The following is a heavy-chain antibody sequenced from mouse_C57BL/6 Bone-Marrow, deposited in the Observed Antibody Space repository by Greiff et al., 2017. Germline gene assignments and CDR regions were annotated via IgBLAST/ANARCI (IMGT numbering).Heavy chain of an antibody. CDR1: GFTFSNYW. V-gene: IGHV6-3*01. D-gene: IGHD2-4*01. CDR3: TGVDYEYDQ. J-gene: IGHJ2*01. Sequence: EVNVVESGGGLVQPGGSMKLSCVASGFTFSNYWMNWVRQSPEKGLEWVAQISLKSDNYASHYAESVKGMFTISRDDSKSRVYLQMNNLRAEDTEIYCCTGVDYEYDQGGQGTTLTVSS. CDR2: ISLKSDNYAS.